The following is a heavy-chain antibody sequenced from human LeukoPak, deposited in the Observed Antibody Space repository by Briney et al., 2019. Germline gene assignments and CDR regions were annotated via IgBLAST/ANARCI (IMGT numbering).Heavy chain of an antibody. D-gene: IGHD3-9*01. CDR1: GFAFSSRG. CDR2: IRFDGTNT. J-gene: IGHJ6*02. CDR3: AKALSWVGGLTRVLDV. Sequence: PGGSLRLSCAASGFAFSSRGMHWVRQAPGKGLDWVAFIRFDGTNTYYADSVKGRFTISRDNSKNTLYLQMNSLRAEDTAVYYCAKALSWVGGLTRVLDVWGQGTTVTVSS. V-gene: IGHV3-30*02.